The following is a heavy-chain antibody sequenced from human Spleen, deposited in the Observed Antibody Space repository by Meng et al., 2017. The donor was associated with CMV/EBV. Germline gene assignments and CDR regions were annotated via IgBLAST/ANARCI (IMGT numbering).Heavy chain of an antibody. Sequence: ESLKISCAASGFTFSSYAMHWVRQPPGKGLEWIGEINHSGSTNYNPSLKSQVTISVDTSKNQFSLKLSSVTAADTAVYYCARDKAWSGRNYYYYGMDVWGQGTTVTVSS. CDR2: INHSGST. V-gene: IGHV4-34*01. D-gene: IGHD3-3*01. CDR3: ARDKAWSGRNYYYYGMDV. J-gene: IGHJ6*02. CDR1: GFTFSSYA.